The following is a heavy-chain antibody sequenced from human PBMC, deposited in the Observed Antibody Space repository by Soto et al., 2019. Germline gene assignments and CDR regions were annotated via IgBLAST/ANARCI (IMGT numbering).Heavy chain of an antibody. CDR2: IYHSGST. J-gene: IGHJ5*02. D-gene: IGHD3-22*01. CDR3: ARDIGGYYQTGWFDP. CDR1: GGSISSSNW. V-gene: IGHV4-4*02. Sequence: SETLSLTCAVSGGSISSSNWWSWVRQPPGKGLEWIGEIYHSGSTNYNPSLKSRVTISVDKSKNQFSLKLSSVTAADTAVYYCARDIGGYYQTGWFDPWGQGTLVTVSS.